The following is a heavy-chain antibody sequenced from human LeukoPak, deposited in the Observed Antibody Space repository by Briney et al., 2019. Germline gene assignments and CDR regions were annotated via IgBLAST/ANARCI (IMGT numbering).Heavy chain of an antibody. D-gene: IGHD3-9*01. CDR1: GFTFSSYA. CDR2: ISYDGSNK. V-gene: IGHV3-30*04. Sequence: QPGGSLRLSCAASGFTFSSYAMHWVRQAPGKGLEWEAAISYDGSNKYSADSVKGRFTISRDNSKNTLYLQMNSLRAEDTAVYCCAKAAGGLHYDILTGYYTPYYYYYMDVWGKGTTVTISS. CDR3: AKAAGGLHYDILTGYYTPYYYYYMDV. J-gene: IGHJ6*03.